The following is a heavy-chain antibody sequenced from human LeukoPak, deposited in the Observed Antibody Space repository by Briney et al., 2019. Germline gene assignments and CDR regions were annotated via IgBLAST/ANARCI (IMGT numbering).Heavy chain of an antibody. Sequence: SETLSLTCTVSGGSISSSSHYWGWIRQPPGKGLEWIGSIYYSGSTYYNPSLKSRVTISVDTSKNQVSLKLNSVTAADTAVYYCVRRGTTGTDFDYWGQGTLVTVSS. CDR2: IYYSGST. D-gene: IGHD1-1*01. V-gene: IGHV4-39*01. CDR1: GGSISSSSHY. J-gene: IGHJ4*02. CDR3: VRRGTTGTDFDY.